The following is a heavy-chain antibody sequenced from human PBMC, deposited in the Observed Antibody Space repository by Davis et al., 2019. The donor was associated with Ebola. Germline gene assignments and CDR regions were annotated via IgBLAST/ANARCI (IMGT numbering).Heavy chain of an antibody. CDR1: GGSISSGSYY. J-gene: IGHJ6*02. CDR3: ARELTGYSSSSYGMDV. D-gene: IGHD6-6*01. CDR2: IYTSGST. Sequence: PSETLSLTCTVSGGSISSGSYYWSWIRQPAGKGLEWIGHIYTSGSTNYNPSLKSRVTISVDTSKNQFSLKLSSVTAADTAVYYCARELTGYSSSSYGMDVWGQGTTVTVSS. V-gene: IGHV4-61*09.